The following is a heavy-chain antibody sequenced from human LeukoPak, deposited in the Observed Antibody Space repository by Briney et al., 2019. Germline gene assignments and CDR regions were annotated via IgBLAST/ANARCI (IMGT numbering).Heavy chain of an antibody. CDR2: DYYSGTT. D-gene: IGHD3-9*01. CDR3: AREVDSRFDT. V-gene: IGHV4-59*01. Sequence: SETLSLTCTVSSGFITTYYWTWIRQSPGKGLEWIGYDYYSGTTKYNPSLKSRATISVDTSKNQFSLNLRSLTPADTAVYYCAREVDSRFDTWGQGVLVSVSS. J-gene: IGHJ5*02. CDR1: SGFITTYY.